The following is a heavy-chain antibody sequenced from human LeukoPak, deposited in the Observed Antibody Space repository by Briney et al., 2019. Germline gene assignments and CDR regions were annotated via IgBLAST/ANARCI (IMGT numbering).Heavy chain of an antibody. Sequence: GGSLRLSCAASGFTSRNAGMSWVRQAPGKGLEWVGRIKSKTDGGTTDYAAPVKGRFTISRDDSKNTLYLQMSSLKTEDTAVYYCITFSMIVVVITDWGQGTLVTVSS. J-gene: IGHJ4*02. V-gene: IGHV3-15*01. D-gene: IGHD3-22*01. CDR3: ITFSMIVVVITD. CDR2: IKSKTDGGTT. CDR1: GFTSRNAG.